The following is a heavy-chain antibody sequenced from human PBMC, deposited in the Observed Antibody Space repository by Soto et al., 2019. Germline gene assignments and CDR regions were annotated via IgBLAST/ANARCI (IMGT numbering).Heavy chain of an antibody. J-gene: IGHJ5*02. CDR3: AGGGYCTSTSCYPNGFDP. V-gene: IGHV3-30-3*01. D-gene: IGHD2-2*01. Sequence: QVQLVESGGGVVQPGRSLRLSCAASGFTFSSYAMHWVRQAPGKGLEWVAVISYDGSNKYYADSVKGRFTISRDKPKNTLDMQMNSLRAEDTAVYYCAGGGYCTSTSCYPNGFDPWGQGTLVSVCS. CDR2: ISYDGSNK. CDR1: GFTFSSYA.